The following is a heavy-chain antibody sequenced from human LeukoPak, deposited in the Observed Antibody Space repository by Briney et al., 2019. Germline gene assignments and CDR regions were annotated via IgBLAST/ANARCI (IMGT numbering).Heavy chain of an antibody. CDR2: IIPIFGTA. J-gene: IGHJ4*02. V-gene: IGHV1-69*13. CDR1: GYTFTVYY. D-gene: IGHD2-2*01. Sequence: SVNVSCKASGYTFTVYYMHWVRQAPGQGLEWGGGIIPIFGTANYAQKFQGRVTITADESTSTAYMELSSLRSEDTAVYYCARETADCSSTSCYDVGESPFDYWGQGTLVTVSS. CDR3: ARETADCSSTSCYDVGESPFDY.